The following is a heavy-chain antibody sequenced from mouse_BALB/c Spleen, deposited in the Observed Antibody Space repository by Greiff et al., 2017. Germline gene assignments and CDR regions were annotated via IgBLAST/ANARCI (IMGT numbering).Heavy chain of an antibody. CDR1: GYTFTSYW. J-gene: IGHJ4*01. D-gene: IGHD2-4*01. V-gene: IGHV1-69*02. Sequence: QVQLQQPGAELVRPGASVKLSCKASGYTFTSYWINWVKQRPGQGLEWIGNIYPSDSYTNYNQKFKDKATLTVDKSSSTAYMQLSSPTSEDSAVYYCTRSTMITGGAMDYWGQGTSVTVSS. CDR2: IYPSDSYT. CDR3: TRSTMITGGAMDY.